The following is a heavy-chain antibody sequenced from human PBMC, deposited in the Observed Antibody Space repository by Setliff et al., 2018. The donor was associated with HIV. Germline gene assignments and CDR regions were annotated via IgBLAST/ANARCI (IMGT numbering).Heavy chain of an antibody. CDR3: ARDVYFTFSGEVIRHYLDV. J-gene: IGHJ6*03. V-gene: IGHV7-4-1*02. CDR2: INTNTGNP. D-gene: IGHD3-3*01. Sequence: ASVKVSCKASGYTFTNYAMNWVRQAPGQGLEWMGWINTNTGNPTYAQGFTGRFVFSLDTSVSTAYLQISSLKAEDTAVYYCARDVYFTFSGEVIRHYLDVWGKGTMVTVSS. CDR1: GYTFTNYA.